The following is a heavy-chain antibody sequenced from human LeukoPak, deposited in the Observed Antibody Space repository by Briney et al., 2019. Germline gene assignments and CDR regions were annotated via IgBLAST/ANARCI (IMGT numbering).Heavy chain of an antibody. CDR1: GFTFSSYE. CDR3: AKPMVRGANWFDP. CDR2: ISSSGSTI. D-gene: IGHD3-10*01. J-gene: IGHJ5*02. Sequence: GGSLRLSCAASGFTFSSYEMNWVRQAPGKGLEWVSYISSSGSTIYYADSVKGRFTISRDNSKNTLYLQMNSLRAEDTAVYYCAKPMVRGANWFDPRRQATLVSVRS. V-gene: IGHV3-48*03.